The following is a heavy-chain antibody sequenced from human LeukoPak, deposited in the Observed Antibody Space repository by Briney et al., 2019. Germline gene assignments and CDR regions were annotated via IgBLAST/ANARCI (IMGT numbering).Heavy chain of an antibody. J-gene: IGHJ4*02. V-gene: IGHV3-53*01. CDR1: GFTVSSNY. Sequence: GGSLRLSCAASGFTVSSNYMSWVRQAPGRGLEWVSVIYTVGNTYYAESVKGRFTISRDNSKNTLYLQMNSLRAEDTAVYYCARGYSYGYFDYWGQGTLVNVSS. CDR3: ARGYSYGYFDY. D-gene: IGHD5-18*01. CDR2: IYTVGNT.